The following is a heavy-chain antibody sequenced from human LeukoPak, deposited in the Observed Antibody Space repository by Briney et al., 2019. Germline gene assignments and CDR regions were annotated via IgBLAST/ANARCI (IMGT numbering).Heavy chain of an antibody. CDR3: TKENNWNDGRFNYFDY. D-gene: IGHD1-20*01. CDR2: IGGSGGST. CDR1: GFTFSNYA. J-gene: IGHJ4*02. V-gene: IGHV3-23*01. Sequence: RTGGSLRLSCAASGFTFSNYAMSWVRQAPGKGLEWVSVIGGSGGSTYYADSVKGRFTISRDNSKNTLYLQMNSLRAEDTAVYYCTKENNWNDGRFNYFDYWGQGTLVTVSS.